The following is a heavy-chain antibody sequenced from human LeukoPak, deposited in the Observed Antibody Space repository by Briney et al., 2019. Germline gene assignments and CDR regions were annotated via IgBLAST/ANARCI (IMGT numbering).Heavy chain of an antibody. CDR1: GFIFSTYW. J-gene: IGHJ3*02. D-gene: IGHD1-26*01. V-gene: IGHV3-7*01. Sequence: PGGSLRLSCAASGFIFSTYWMTWVRQAPGKGLEWVANIKQDGSVKQYVDSVKGRFTISRDNVKNSLYLQMNSLRAGDSAVYYCSAGDVFDIWGQGTMVTVSS. CDR3: SAGDVFDI. CDR2: IKQDGSVK.